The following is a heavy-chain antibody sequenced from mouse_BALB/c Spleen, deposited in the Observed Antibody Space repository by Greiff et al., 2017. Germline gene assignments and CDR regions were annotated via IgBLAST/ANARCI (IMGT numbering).Heavy chain of an antibody. Sequence: EVQRVESGAELVKPGASVKLSCTASGFNIKDTYMHWVKQRPEQGLEWIGRIDPANGNTKYDPKFQGKATITADTSSNTAYLQLSSLTSEDTAVYYCAEGGNYSFAYWGQGTLVTVSA. V-gene: IGHV14-3*02. CDR3: AEGGNYSFAY. CDR2: IDPANGNT. D-gene: IGHD2-1*01. J-gene: IGHJ3*01. CDR1: GFNIKDTY.